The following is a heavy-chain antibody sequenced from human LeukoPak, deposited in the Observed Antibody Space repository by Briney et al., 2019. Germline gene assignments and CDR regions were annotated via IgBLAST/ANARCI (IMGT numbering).Heavy chain of an antibody. J-gene: IGHJ4*02. CDR1: GYSISSAYY. Sequence: PPETLSLTCTLSGYSISSAYYCGWIPQPPGKGLEGIESIYHSGSTYYNPSLKSRVTTSIDTSQNHISLRLTSVTATDTAMYYCARETGSGLFTVPGGQGTLVTVSS. CDR3: ARETGSGLFTVP. V-gene: IGHV4-38-2*02. CDR2: IYHSGST. D-gene: IGHD3/OR15-3a*01.